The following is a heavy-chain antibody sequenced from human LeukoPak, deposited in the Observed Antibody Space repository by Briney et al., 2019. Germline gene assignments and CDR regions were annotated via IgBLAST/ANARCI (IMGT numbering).Heavy chain of an antibody. V-gene: IGHV3-48*02. CDR2: ISRSSSMI. CDR3: ARDYYYDSSGDYYAMDV. Sequence: GGSLRLSCAASGFTFSSYNMNWVRQAPGKGLEWVSYISRSSSMINYADSVKGRFTVSRDNARNSLYLQMNSLRDEDTAVYYCARDYYYDSSGDYYAMDVWGQGTTVTVSS. J-gene: IGHJ6*02. CDR1: GFTFSSYN. D-gene: IGHD3-22*01.